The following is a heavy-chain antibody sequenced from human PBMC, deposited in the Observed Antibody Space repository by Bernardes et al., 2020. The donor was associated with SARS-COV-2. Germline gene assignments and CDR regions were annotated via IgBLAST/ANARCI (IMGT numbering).Heavy chain of an antibody. Sequence: GGSLRLSCAASGFTFTNSWMHWVRQAPGKGLVWVSRINTDGRTINYADSVKGRFTISRDNAKSMVYLQMNSLRAEDTAIYYCARRISADGYYYFDSWGQGTLVTVSA. CDR2: INTDGRTI. D-gene: IGHD3-3*02. CDR1: GFTFTNSW. CDR3: ARRISADGYYYFDS. J-gene: IGHJ4*02. V-gene: IGHV3-74*01.